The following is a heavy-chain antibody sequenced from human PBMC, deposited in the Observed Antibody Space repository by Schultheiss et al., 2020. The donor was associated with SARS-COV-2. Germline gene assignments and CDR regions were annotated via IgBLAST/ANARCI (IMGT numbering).Heavy chain of an antibody. J-gene: IGHJ4*02. V-gene: IGHV4-39*07. CDR3: ASLVGATHWFDY. D-gene: IGHD1-26*01. CDR1: GGSISSGGYY. Sequence: SETLSLTCTVSGGSISSGGYYWSWIRQHPGKGLEWIGEINHSGSTNYNPSLKSRVTISVDTSKNQFSLKLSSVTAADTAVYYCASLVGATHWFDYWGQGTLVTVSS. CDR2: INHSGST.